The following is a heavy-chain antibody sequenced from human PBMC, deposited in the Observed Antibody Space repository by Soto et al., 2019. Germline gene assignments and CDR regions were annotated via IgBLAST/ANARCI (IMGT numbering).Heavy chain of an antibody. CDR3: ARAGMTTVTTWFDP. Sequence: EVQLVESGGGLVQPGGSLRLSCVASGFTVSSNYMSWVRQAPGKGLEWVSVIYSGGSTYYADSVKGRFTISRDNSKNTLYLQMNSLRAEDTAVYYCARAGMTTVTTWFDPWGQGTLVTVSS. D-gene: IGHD4-4*01. V-gene: IGHV3-66*01. CDR1: GFTVSSNY. J-gene: IGHJ5*02. CDR2: IYSGGST.